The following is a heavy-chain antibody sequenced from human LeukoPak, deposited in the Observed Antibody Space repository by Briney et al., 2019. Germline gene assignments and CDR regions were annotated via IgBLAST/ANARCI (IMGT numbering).Heavy chain of an antibody. J-gene: IGHJ4*02. CDR3: ARDAGYCSGGSCYPGQFDY. CDR2: IWYDGSNK. Sequence: GGSLRLSCAASGFTFSSYGMHWVRQAPGKGLEWVAVIWYDGSNKYNADSVKGRFTISRDNSKNTLYLQMNSLRAEDTAVYYCARDAGYCSGGSCYPGQFDYWGQGTLVTVSS. D-gene: IGHD2-15*01. V-gene: IGHV3-33*01. CDR1: GFTFSSYG.